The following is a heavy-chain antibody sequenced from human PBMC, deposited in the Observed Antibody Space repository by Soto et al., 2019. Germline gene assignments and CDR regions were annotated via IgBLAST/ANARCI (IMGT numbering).Heavy chain of an antibody. CDR3: AGGTDYRWVL. J-gene: IGHJ6*02. D-gene: IGHD4-4*01. CDR1: DGFISNHDW. CDR2: IHHSGSS. V-gene: IGHV4-4*02. Sequence: QVQLQESGPGLVEPSGTLSLTCGVSDGFISNHDWWFSWVRQPPGKGLEWIGEIHHSGSSNYNPPFKSRVIMSVDTSKSQFSLNLNSLTAADTAVYYCAGGTDYRWVLWGQGTTVIVSS.